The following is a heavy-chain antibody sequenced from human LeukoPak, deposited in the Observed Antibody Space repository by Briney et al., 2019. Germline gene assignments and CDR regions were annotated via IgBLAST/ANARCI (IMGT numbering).Heavy chain of an antibody. Sequence: SETLSLTCTVSGGSISSYYWSWLRQPPGKGLEWIGYIYYSGSTNYNPSLKSRVTISVDTSKNQFSLKLSSVTAADTAVYYCARRIAVAADFDYWGQGTLVTVSS. V-gene: IGHV4-59*13. CDR1: GGSISSYY. CDR2: IYYSGST. D-gene: IGHD6-19*01. J-gene: IGHJ4*02. CDR3: ARRIAVAADFDY.